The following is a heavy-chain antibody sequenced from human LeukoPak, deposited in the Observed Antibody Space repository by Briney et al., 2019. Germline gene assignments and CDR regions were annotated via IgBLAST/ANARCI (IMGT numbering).Heavy chain of an antibody. J-gene: IGHJ4*02. CDR2: IHYSGST. Sequence: PSETLSLTCTVSGGSISSSSYYWGWIRQPPGKGLEWIESIHYSGSTYYNPSLKSRVTISVDTSKNQVSLKLTSVTAADTAVYYCARLRWLQLGYFDYWGQGTLVTVSS. CDR1: GGSISSSSYY. CDR3: ARLRWLQLGYFDY. D-gene: IGHD5-24*01. V-gene: IGHV4-39*01.